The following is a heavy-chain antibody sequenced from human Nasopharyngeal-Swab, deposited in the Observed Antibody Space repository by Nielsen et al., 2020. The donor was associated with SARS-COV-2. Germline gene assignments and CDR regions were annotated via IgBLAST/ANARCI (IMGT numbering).Heavy chain of an antibody. CDR1: GFTFDDYA. CDR2: ISWNSGSI. D-gene: IGHD3-22*01. J-gene: IGHJ4*02. V-gene: IGHV3-9*01. Sequence: SLKISCAVSGFTFDDYAMHWVRQAPGKGLERVSGISWNSGSIGYADSVKGRFTISRDNAKNSLYLQMNSLRAEDTALYYCAKLADYYDSSGQFDYWGQGTLVTVSS. CDR3: AKLADYYDSSGQFDY.